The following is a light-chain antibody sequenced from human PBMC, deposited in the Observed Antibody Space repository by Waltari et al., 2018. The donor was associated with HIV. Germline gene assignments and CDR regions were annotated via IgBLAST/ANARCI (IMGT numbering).Light chain of an antibody. CDR1: NIESNS. CDR3: QVWEVSGDHPV. CDR2: DDR. V-gene: IGLV3-21*01. Sequence: SYVLTQPPSVSVAPGKTASITCGRNNIESNSVHWYQQKPGQAPVLVIYDDRDRPSGIPERCSGSNSGNTATLTISRVEAGDEADYYCQVWEVSGDHPVFGGGTKLTVL. J-gene: IGLJ3*02.